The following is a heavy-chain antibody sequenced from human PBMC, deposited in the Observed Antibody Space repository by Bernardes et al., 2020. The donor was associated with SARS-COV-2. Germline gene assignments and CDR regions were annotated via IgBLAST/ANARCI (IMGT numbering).Heavy chain of an antibody. CDR2: VYTSGST. D-gene: IGHD2-15*01. CDR3: ARDPEYCSGGNCYFGWCDP. J-gene: IGHJ5*02. V-gene: IGHV4-61*09. CDR1: GGSISSGSYY. Sequence: SETLSLTCTVSGGSISSGSYYWTWIRQPAGKGLEWIGHVYTSGSTNYNPSLKSRVTISLDTSKNQFSLRLSSVTAADTAVYYCARDPEYCSGGNCYFGWCDPWGQGTLVTDSS.